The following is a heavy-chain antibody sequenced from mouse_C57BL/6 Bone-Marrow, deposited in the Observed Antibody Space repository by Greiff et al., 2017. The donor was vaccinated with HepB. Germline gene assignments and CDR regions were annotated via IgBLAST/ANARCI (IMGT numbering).Heavy chain of an antibody. J-gene: IGHJ3*01. D-gene: IGHD2-5*01. CDR2: INSDGGST. V-gene: IGHV5-2*01. CDR3: ARHYSNYGGFAY. CDR1: EYEFPSHD. Sequence: EVQVVESGGGLVQPGESLKLSCESNEYEFPSHDMSWVRKTPEKRLELVAAINSDGGSTYYPDTMEGRFIITRDNTKKTLYLQMSSLRSEDTALYYCARHYSNYGGFAYWGQGTLVTVSA.